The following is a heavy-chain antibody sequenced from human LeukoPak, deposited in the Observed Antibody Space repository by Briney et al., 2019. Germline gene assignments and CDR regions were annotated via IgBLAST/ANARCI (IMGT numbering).Heavy chain of an antibody. J-gene: IGHJ4*02. CDR3: AKDRIVGATARLFDY. V-gene: IGHV3-23*01. Sequence: GGSLRLSCAASGFTFSSYVMSWVRQAPGKGLGWVSGISGSGDSTYYADSVKGRFTISRDNSKDTLYLQMNSLRAEDTAVYYCAKDRIVGATARLFDYWGQGTLVTVSS. CDR1: GFTFSSYV. D-gene: IGHD1-26*01. CDR2: ISGSGDST.